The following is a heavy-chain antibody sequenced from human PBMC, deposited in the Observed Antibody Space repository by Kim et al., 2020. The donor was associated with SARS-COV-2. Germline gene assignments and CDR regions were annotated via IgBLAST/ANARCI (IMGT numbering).Heavy chain of an antibody. CDR1: GYRFTSQW. D-gene: IGHD3-3*02. CDR2: IYPDDSDT. CDR3: ARPATGFSNNAFET. J-gene: IGHJ3*02. Sequence: GESLKISCKTSGYRFTSQWIGWLRQTAGKGLEWMGIIYPDDSDTRYSPSFQGQVTMSVDKSINTAYLQWSSLKASDTAIYYCARPATGFSNNAFETWGQGTRVTVSA. V-gene: IGHV5-51*01.